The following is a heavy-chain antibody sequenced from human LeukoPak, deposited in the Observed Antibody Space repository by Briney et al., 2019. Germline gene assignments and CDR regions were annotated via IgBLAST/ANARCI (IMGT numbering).Heavy chain of an antibody. CDR3: AKVDYTDYYFDY. V-gene: IGHV3-23*01. D-gene: IGHD4-17*01. Sequence: GGSLRLSCAASGFTFSSYSMNWVRQAPGKGLEWVSVITSGGSTYYADSVKGRFTISRDNSKSTLYLQMSSLRAEDTAVYYCAKVDYTDYYFDYWGQGTLVTVSS. CDR1: GFTFSSYS. CDR2: ITSGGST. J-gene: IGHJ4*02.